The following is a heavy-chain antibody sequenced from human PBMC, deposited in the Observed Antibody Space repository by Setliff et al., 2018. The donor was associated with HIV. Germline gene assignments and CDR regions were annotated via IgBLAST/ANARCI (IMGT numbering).Heavy chain of an antibody. CDR3: VRLNTFILYTDY. V-gene: IGHV4-38-2*02. D-gene: IGHD3-16*01. CDR2: LYQSGSA. Sequence: ETLSLTCTVSYYSIRSEYYWGWVRQPPGKGLEWIGSLYQSGSAYYNPSLKSRVTMSVDTSKDQFSLRLRSVTAADTAVYYCVRLNTFILYTDYWGQGILGTVSS. J-gene: IGHJ4*02. CDR1: YYSIRSEYY.